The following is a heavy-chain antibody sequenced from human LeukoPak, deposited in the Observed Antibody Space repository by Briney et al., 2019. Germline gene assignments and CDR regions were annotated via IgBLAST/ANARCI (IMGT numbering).Heavy chain of an antibody. CDR3: ARDPVTWYLGWYFDY. CDR2: IKQDGSEK. D-gene: IGHD6-13*01. V-gene: IGHV3-7*01. J-gene: IGHJ4*02. Sequence: PGGSLRLSCAASGFTFSSYWMNWVRQAAGKGLEWVANIKQDGSEKYYVDSVKGRFTISRDNAKNSLYLQMNSLRAEDTAVYYCARDPVTWYLGWYFDYWGQGTLVTVSS. CDR1: GFTFSSYW.